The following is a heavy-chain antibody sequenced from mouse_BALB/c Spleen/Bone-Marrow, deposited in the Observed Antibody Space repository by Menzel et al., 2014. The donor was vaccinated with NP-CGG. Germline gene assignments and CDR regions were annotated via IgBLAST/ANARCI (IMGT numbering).Heavy chain of an antibody. CDR2: ISTYSGNT. V-gene: IGHV1-67*01. J-gene: IGHJ3*01. D-gene: IGHD2-1*01. CDR3: ASPIYYGNYEGFAY. Sequence: QVQLQQSGPELVRPGVSVKISCKGSGYTFTDYAMHWVKQSHAKSLDWIGVISTYSGNTNYNQKFKGKATMTVDKSSSTAYMELARLTSEDSAIYYCASPIYYGNYEGFAYWGQGTLVTVSA. CDR1: GYTFTDYA.